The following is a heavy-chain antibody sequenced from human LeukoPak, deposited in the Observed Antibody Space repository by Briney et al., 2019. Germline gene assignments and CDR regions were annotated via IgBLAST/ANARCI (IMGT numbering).Heavy chain of an antibody. V-gene: IGHV3-66*01. D-gene: IGHD3-10*01. Sequence: GGSLRLSCAASGFTVSSNYMSWVRQAPGKGLEWVSVIYSGGSTYYADSVKGRFTISRDNSKNTLYLQMNSLRAEDTAVYYCAREQYYYSSGPMGYWGQGTLVTVSS. CDR3: AREQYYYSSGPMGY. CDR2: IYSGGST. CDR1: GFTVSSNY. J-gene: IGHJ4*02.